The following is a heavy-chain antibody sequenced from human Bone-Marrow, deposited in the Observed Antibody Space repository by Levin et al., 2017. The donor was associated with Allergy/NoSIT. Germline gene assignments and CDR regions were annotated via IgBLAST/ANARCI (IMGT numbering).Heavy chain of an antibody. CDR1: GYTFTGYY. D-gene: IGHD6-19*01. CDR3: ARAGYSSGWYTSYYYYGMDV. CDR2: INPNSGGT. V-gene: IGHV1-2*04. J-gene: IGHJ6*02. Sequence: GGSLRLSCKASGYTFTGYYMHWVRQAPGQGLEWMGWINPNSGGTNYAQKFQGWVTMTRDTSISTAYMELSRLRSDDTAVYYCARAGYSSGWYTSYYYYGMDVWGQGTTVTVSS.